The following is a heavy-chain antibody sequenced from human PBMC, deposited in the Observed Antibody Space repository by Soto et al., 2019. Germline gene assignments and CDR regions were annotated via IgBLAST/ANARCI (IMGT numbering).Heavy chain of an antibody. CDR2: ISYDGSNK. Sequence: QVQLVESGGGVVQPGRSLRLSCAASGFTFSSYGMHWVRQAPGKGLEWVAVISYDGSNKYYADSVKGRFTISRDNSKNTLYLQMNSLRAEDTAVYYCAKVGVAVAGNDYWSQGILVTVSS. CDR3: AKVGVAVAGNDY. D-gene: IGHD6-19*01. CDR1: GFTFSSYG. V-gene: IGHV3-30*18. J-gene: IGHJ4*02.